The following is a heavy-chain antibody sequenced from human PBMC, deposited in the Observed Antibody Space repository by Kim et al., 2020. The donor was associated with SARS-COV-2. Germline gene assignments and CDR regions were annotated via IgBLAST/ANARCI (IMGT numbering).Heavy chain of an antibody. V-gene: IGHV4-59*08. D-gene: IGHD3-3*01. J-gene: IGHJ3*02. Sequence: KSRVTISVDTSKHQFSLKLSSVTAADTAVYYCARHHVLRFLEWSPDAFDIWGQGTMVTVSS. CDR3: ARHHVLRFLEWSPDAFDI.